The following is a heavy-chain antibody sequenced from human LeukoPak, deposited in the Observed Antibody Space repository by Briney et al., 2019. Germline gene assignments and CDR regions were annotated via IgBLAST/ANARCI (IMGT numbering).Heavy chain of an antibody. CDR1: GFTFSSYS. CDR2: ISSSSSYI. Sequence: GGSLRLSCAASGFTFSSYSMNWVRQPPGKGLEWVSSISSSSSYIYYADSVKGRFTISRDNAKNSLYLQMNSLRAEDTAVYYCARGYDYGDYVVDYWGQGTLVTVSS. V-gene: IGHV3-21*01. CDR3: ARGYDYGDYVVDY. J-gene: IGHJ4*02. D-gene: IGHD4-17*01.